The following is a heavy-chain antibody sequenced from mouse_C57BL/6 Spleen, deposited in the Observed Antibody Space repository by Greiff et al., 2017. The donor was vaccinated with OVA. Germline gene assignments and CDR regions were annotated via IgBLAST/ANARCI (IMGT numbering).Heavy chain of an antibody. Sequence: EVKLVESGGGLVKPGGSLKLSCAASGFTFSSYAMSWVRQTPEKRLEWVATISDGGSYTYYPDNVKGRFTISRDNAKNNLYLQMSHLKSEDTAMYYCARDRYYGSSYDYAMDYWGQGTSVTVSS. CDR3: ARDRYYGSSYDYAMDY. CDR1: GFTFSSYA. D-gene: IGHD1-1*01. V-gene: IGHV5-4*01. CDR2: ISDGGSYT. J-gene: IGHJ4*01.